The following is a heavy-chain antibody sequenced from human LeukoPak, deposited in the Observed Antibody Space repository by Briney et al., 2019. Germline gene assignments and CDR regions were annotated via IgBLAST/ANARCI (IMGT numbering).Heavy chain of an antibody. J-gene: IGHJ4*02. CDR2: VSGNGVST. CDR1: TFTSYNYG. D-gene: IGHD5-18*01. Sequence: GGPLRLSGRKSTFTSYNYGISWVRKAPGKGLDWVSGVSGNGVSTDYAESVRGRFTISRDNSKSTLYLQMNSLRVEDTAIYYCAKEGYSYGYMFDYWGQGTLVTVSS. CDR3: AKEGYSYGYMFDY. V-gene: IGHV3-23*01.